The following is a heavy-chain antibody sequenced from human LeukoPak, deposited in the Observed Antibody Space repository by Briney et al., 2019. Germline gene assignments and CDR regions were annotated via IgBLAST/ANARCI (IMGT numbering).Heavy chain of an antibody. CDR1: GFTFSDYY. CDR3: ARVGDVRGPYSSGNYFDY. CDR2: IKQDGSEK. V-gene: IGHV3-7*01. D-gene: IGHD6-19*01. Sequence: PGGSLRLSCAASGFTFSDYYMSWIRQAPGKGLEWVANIKQDGSEKYYVDSVKGRFTISRDNAKNSLYLQMNSLRAEDTAVYYCARVGDVRGPYSSGNYFDYWGQGTLVTVSS. J-gene: IGHJ4*02.